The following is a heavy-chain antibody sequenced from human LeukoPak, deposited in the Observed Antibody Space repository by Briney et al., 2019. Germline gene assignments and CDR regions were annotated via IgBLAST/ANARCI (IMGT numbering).Heavy chain of an antibody. V-gene: IGHV4-31*03. CDR3: ARSPEQVVIKGAYFDY. CDR2: IYYSGST. J-gene: IGHJ4*02. CDR1: GGSISSGGYY. Sequence: SETLSLTCTVSGGSISSGGYYWSWIRQHPGKGLEWIGYIYYSGSTYYNPSLKSRVTISVDTSKNQFSLKLSSVTAADTAVYYCARSPEQVVIKGAYFDYWGQRTLVTVSS. D-gene: IGHD3-22*01.